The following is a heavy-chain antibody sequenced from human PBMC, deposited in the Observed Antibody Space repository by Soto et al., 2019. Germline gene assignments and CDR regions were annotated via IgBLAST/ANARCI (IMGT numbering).Heavy chain of an antibody. V-gene: IGHV3-33*01. D-gene: IGHD3-3*01. Sequence: GGSLRLSCAASGFTFSSYGMHWVRQAPGKGLEWVAVIWYDGSNKYYADSVKGRFTISRDNSKNTLYLQMNSLRAEDTAVYYCARDSSGVLRLNWFDPWGQGTLVTVSS. CDR2: IWYDGSNK. J-gene: IGHJ5*02. CDR1: GFTFSSYG. CDR3: ARDSSGVLRLNWFDP.